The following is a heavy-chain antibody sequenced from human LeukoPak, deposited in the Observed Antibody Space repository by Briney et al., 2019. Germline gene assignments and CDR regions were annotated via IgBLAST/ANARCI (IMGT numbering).Heavy chain of an antibody. Sequence: SETLSLTCTVSGGSISSYYWSWIRQPPGKGLEWIGYIYSSGSTNYNPSLESRVTISVDTSKNQFSLKLSPVTAADTAVYYCARHYYHSSGSYSFDYWGQGTLVTVSS. CDR3: ARHYYHSSGSYSFDY. D-gene: IGHD3-22*01. CDR2: IYSSGST. V-gene: IGHV4-59*01. J-gene: IGHJ4*02. CDR1: GGSISSYY.